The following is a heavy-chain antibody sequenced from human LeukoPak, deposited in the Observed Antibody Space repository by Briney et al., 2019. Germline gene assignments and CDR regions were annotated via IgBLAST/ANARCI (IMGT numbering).Heavy chain of an antibody. CDR3: ARDLTSYGYSSSWRWFDP. Sequence: SETLSLTCTVSGGSISSYYWSWLRQPPGKGLEWIGYIYYSGSTNYNPSLKSRVTISVDTSKNQFSLKLSSVTAADTAVYYCARDLTSYGYSSSWRWFDPWGQGTLVTVSS. CDR1: GGSISSYY. J-gene: IGHJ5*02. CDR2: IYYSGST. D-gene: IGHD6-13*01. V-gene: IGHV4-59*01.